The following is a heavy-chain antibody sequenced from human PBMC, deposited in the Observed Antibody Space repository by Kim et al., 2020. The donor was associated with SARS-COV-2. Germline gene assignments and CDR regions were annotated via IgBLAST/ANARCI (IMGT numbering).Heavy chain of an antibody. D-gene: IGHD3-9*01. V-gene: IGHV3-48*03. CDR1: GFTFSSYE. CDR2: ISSSGSTI. CDR3: ARVLSYYDILTGAIRGGRFDY. J-gene: IGHJ4*02. Sequence: GGSLRLSCAASGFTFSSYEMNWVRQAPGKGLEWVSYISSSGSTIYYADSVKGRFTISRDNAKNSLYLQMNSLRAEDTAVYYCARVLSYYDILTGAIRGGRFDYWGQGTLVTVSS.